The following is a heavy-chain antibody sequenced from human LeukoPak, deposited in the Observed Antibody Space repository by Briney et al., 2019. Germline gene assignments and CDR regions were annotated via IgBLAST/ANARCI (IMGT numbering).Heavy chain of an antibody. CDR2: IYHSGGT. J-gene: IGHJ4*02. Sequence: SETLSLTCAVSDYSISNNDWWGWIRQPPGKGLEWIGYIYHSGGTYYSPSLKSRITMSVDTSKNQFSLKLSSVTAADTAVYYCARQRDGHNNFDYWGQGTLVTVSS. CDR3: ARQRDGHNNFDY. V-gene: IGHV4-28*01. D-gene: IGHD5-24*01. CDR1: DYSISNNDW.